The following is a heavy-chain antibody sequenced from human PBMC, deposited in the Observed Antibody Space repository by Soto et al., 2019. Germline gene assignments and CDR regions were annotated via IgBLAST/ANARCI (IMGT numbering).Heavy chain of an antibody. CDR1: GFTFENYA. V-gene: IGHV3-49*04. D-gene: IGHD6-25*01. J-gene: IGHJ4*02. CDR3: TTAESPNAAYFFDS. CDR2: IRNQSYSGAT. Sequence: GGSLRLSCTVSGFTFENYAISWVRQAPGKGLEWVGLIRNQSYSGATEYAASFKGRFTVSRDDSKNIAYLQMSSLKSEDSAVYYCTTAESPNAAYFFDSWGQGTLVTVSS.